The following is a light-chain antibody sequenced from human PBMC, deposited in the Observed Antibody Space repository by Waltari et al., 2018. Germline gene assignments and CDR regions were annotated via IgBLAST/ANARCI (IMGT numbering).Light chain of an antibody. Sequence: TQDPAVSVAMGQTVRITCQGDSLRSYSASGYRQRPGQAPILVMYGKNNRPSGVPDRFSGSSSDNTASLTITGAQAEDEAYYYCHSRDASGVGGTFGGGTKLTVL. V-gene: IGLV3-19*01. J-gene: IGLJ3*02. CDR3: HSRDASGVGGT. CDR2: GKN. CDR1: SLRSYS.